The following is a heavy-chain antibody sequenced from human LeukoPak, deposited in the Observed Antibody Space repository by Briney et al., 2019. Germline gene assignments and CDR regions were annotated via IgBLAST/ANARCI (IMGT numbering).Heavy chain of an antibody. J-gene: IGHJ5*02. V-gene: IGHV3-33*06. CDR1: GFTFSSYA. CDR2: IMFDGANK. CDR3: AKDSSGTLFWFDP. D-gene: IGHD6-13*01. Sequence: AGGSLRLSCAASGFTFSSYAMHWVRQAPAKGLEWVAVIMFDGANKYYADSVKGRFTISRDTSKHTLYLQMNSLRAEDTAVYYCAKDSSGTLFWFDPWGQGTLVTVSS.